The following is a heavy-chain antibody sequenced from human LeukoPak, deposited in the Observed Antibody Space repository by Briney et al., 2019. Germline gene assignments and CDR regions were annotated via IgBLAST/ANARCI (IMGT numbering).Heavy chain of an antibody. J-gene: IGHJ4*02. V-gene: IGHV1-18*04. Sequence: GASVKVSCKASGYTSTSYDISWVRQAPGQGLEWMGWISAYNGNTNYAQNLQDRVFMNTDTSTSTAYMELRSLRSDDTAVYYCARYPLSYSGNWHYYFDYWGQGTLVTVSS. CDR3: ARYPLSYSGNWHYYFDY. CDR2: ISAYNGNT. CDR1: GYTSTSYD. D-gene: IGHD6-13*01.